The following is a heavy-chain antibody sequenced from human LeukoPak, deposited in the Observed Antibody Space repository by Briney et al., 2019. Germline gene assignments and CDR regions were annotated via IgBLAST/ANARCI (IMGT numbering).Heavy chain of an antibody. V-gene: IGHV1-69*04. CDR1: GYTFTGYY. Sequence: SVKVSCKASGYTFTGYYMHWVRQAPGQGLEWMGRIIPILGIANYAQKFQGRVTITADKSTSTAYMELSSLRSEDTAVYYCARDLNGGTDAFDIWGQGTMVTVSS. CDR2: IIPILGIA. D-gene: IGHD4-23*01. CDR3: ARDLNGGTDAFDI. J-gene: IGHJ3*02.